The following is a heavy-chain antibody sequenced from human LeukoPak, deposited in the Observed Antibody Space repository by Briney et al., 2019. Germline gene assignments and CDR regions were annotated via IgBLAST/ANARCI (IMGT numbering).Heavy chain of an antibody. D-gene: IGHD2-2*01. V-gene: IGHV3-23*01. CDR3: AKDSYGIVVVPATNAFDI. CDR1: GFTFSSYA. Sequence: AGGSLRLSCAASGFTFSSYAMSWVRQAPGKGLEWVSAISGSGGSTYYADSVKGRFTISRDNSKNTLYLQMNSLRAEDTAVYYCAKDSYGIVVVPATNAFDIWGQGTMVTVSS. J-gene: IGHJ3*02. CDR2: ISGSGGST.